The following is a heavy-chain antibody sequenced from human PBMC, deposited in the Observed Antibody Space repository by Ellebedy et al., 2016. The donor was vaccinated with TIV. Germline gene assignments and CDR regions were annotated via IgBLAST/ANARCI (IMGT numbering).Heavy chain of an antibody. Sequence: GGSLRLXCAASGFTFSSYSMNWVRQVPGKGLEWVANINQDGREKYYVDSVKGRFTISRDNAKNSLYLQMTSLTAEDTAVYYCTRSLDYWGQGTLVTVSS. CDR3: TRSLDY. CDR1: GFTFSSYS. CDR2: INQDGREK. J-gene: IGHJ4*02. V-gene: IGHV3-7*01.